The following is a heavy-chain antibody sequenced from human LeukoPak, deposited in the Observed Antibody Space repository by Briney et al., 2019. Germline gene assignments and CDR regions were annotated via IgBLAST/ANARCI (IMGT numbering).Heavy chain of an antibody. J-gene: IGHJ3*02. CDR2: INWNGGST. V-gene: IGHV3-20*04. CDR3: ARTYYYDSSGHFDI. Sequence: GGSLRLSCAASGFTFDDCGMSWVRQAPGKGLEWVSGINWNGGSTGYADSVKGRFTISRDNAKNSLYLQMNSLRAEDTALYYCARTYYYDSSGHFDIWGQGTMVTVSS. D-gene: IGHD3-22*01. CDR1: GFTFDDCG.